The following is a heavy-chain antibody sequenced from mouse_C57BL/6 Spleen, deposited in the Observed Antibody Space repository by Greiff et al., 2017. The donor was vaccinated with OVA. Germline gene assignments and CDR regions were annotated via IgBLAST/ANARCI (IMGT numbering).Heavy chain of an antibody. CDR2: IDPSDSYT. CDR3: ARDGSSRFAY. Sequence: QVQLQQPGAELVKPGASVKLSCKASGYTFTSYWMQWVKQRPGQGLEWIGEIDPSDSYTNYNQKFKGKATLTVDTSSSTAYMQLSSLTSEDSAVYYCARDGSSRFAYWGQGTLVTVSA. D-gene: IGHD1-1*01. CDR1: GYTFTSYW. J-gene: IGHJ3*01. V-gene: IGHV1-50*01.